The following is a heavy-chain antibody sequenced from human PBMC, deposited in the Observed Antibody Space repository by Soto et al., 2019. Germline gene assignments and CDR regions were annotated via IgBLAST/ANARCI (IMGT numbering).Heavy chain of an antibody. J-gene: IGHJ4*02. CDR3: ARADCSGGSCYTCDN. D-gene: IGHD2-15*01. V-gene: IGHV1-2*02. Sequence: ASVKVSCKASGYTLTAYYLHWVRQSRLQGLEWVGWIHPNSGDTNYAQKFQGRVTLTRDTALSTAYMDLKRLNFNDTAVYYCARADCSGGSCYTCDNWGQGTLVTVSS. CDR2: IHPNSGDT. CDR1: GYTLTAYY.